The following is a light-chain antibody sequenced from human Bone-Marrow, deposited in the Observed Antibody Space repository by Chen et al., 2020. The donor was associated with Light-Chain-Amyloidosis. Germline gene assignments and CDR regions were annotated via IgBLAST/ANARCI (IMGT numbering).Light chain of an antibody. V-gene: IGLV3-21*02. CDR1: NIGSTS. CDR2: DDS. CDR3: QVWDRSRDRPV. J-gene: IGLJ3*02. Sequence: SYVLTQPSSVSVAPGQTATIACGGNNIGSTSVHWYQQTPGQAPLLVVYDDSDRPSGIPERLSGSTSGYTATLTIGRVEAGDEADYYWQVWDRSRDRPVFGGGTKLTVL.